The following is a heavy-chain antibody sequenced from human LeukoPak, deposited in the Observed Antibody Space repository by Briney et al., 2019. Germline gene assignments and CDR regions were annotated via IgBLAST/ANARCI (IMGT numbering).Heavy chain of an antibody. J-gene: IGHJ6*02. Sequence: SVKVSCKAVGFTFTSAVVQWVRQARGQRLEWIGWIVVGSGDTNCAQKFQERVTITREMSTSTVYMELSSLRSEDTAVYYCAGGYSYAKYYYYGMDVWGQGTTVTVSS. CDR1: GFTFTSAV. V-gene: IGHV1-58*01. CDR3: AGGYSYAKYYYYGMDV. D-gene: IGHD5-18*01. CDR2: IVVGSGDT.